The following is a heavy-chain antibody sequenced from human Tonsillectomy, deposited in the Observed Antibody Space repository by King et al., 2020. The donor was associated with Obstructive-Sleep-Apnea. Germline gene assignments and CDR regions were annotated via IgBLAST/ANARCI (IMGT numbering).Heavy chain of an antibody. CDR3: AMGPYCSGGSCYSAHFDY. J-gene: IGHJ4*02. CDR2: IYPVDSDT. V-gene: IGHV5-51*01. D-gene: IGHD2-15*01. CDR1: GYNFNNYW. Sequence: QLVQSGAEVKKPGESLKISCKGSGYNFNNYWIVWVRQMPGKGLEVVAIIYPVDSDTRYSPSFQAHVPISADKSITTAYLQWSSLKASDTAMYYCAMGPYCSGGSCYSAHFDYWGQGTLVTVSS.